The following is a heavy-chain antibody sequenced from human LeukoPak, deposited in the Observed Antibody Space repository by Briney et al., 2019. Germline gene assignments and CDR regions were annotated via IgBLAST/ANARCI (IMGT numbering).Heavy chain of an antibody. CDR3: ATVGYSSGWHPTHLTTPFDY. D-gene: IGHD6-19*01. CDR2: ISSSSSTI. Sequence: GGSLRLSCAASGFTFSSYSMNWVRQAPGKGLEWVSYISSSSSTIYYADSVKGRFTISRDNAKNSLYLQMNSLRAEDTAVYYCATVGYSSGWHPTHLTTPFDYWGQGTLVTVSS. V-gene: IGHV3-48*04. J-gene: IGHJ4*02. CDR1: GFTFSSYS.